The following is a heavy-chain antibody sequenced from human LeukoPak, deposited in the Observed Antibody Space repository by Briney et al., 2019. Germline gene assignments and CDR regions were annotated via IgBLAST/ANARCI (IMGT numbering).Heavy chain of an antibody. J-gene: IGHJ4*02. CDR2: IIPIFGTA. CDR3: ASSSVLRYFDWLFSFDY. D-gene: IGHD3-9*01. V-gene: IGHV1-69*06. CDR1: GGTFSSYA. Sequence: GASVKVYCKASGGTFSSYAISWVRQAPGQGLEWMGGIIPIFGTANYAQKFQGRVTITADKSTSTAYMELSSLRSEDTAVYYCASSSVLRYFDWLFSFDYWGQGTLVTVSS.